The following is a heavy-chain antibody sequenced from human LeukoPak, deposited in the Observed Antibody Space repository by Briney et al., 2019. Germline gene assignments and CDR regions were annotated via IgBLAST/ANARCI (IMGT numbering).Heavy chain of an antibody. D-gene: IGHD5-18*01. CDR3: ARGGYSYGQFDY. J-gene: IGHJ4*02. Sequence: TGGSLRLSCAASGFTFSSYAMHWVRQAPGKGLEWVAVISYDGRNKYYADSVKGRFTISRDNAKNSLYLQMNSLRAEDTAVYYCARGGYSYGQFDYWGQGTLVTVSS. V-gene: IGHV3-30*04. CDR2: ISYDGRNK. CDR1: GFTFSSYA.